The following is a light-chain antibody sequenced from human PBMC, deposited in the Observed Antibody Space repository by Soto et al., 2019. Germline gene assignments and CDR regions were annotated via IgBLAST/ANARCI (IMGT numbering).Light chain of an antibody. J-gene: IGLJ1*01. Sequence: QSALTQPASVSGSPGQSITISCTGTSSDVGGYKYVSWYQQHPGKAPKLMIYDIRNRPSGVSNRFSGSKSGNTASLTISGLQAEDEADYYFSSYTGSSTRVFGTGTKLTVL. V-gene: IGLV2-14*03. CDR1: SSDVGGYKY. CDR3: SSYTGSSTRV. CDR2: DIR.